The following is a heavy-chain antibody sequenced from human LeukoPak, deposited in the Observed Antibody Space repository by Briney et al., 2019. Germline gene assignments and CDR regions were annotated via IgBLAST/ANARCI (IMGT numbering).Heavy chain of an antibody. J-gene: IGHJ3*02. Sequence: PGGSLRLSCAASGFTFSSYAMHWVRQAPGKGLEWVAVISYDGSNKYYADSVKGRFTISRDNSKNTLYLQMNSLRAEDTAVYYCARDPMDYGGNSEAFDIWGQGTMVTVSS. CDR1: GFTFSSYA. CDR3: ARDPMDYGGNSEAFDI. V-gene: IGHV3-30-3*01. CDR2: ISYDGSNK. D-gene: IGHD4-23*01.